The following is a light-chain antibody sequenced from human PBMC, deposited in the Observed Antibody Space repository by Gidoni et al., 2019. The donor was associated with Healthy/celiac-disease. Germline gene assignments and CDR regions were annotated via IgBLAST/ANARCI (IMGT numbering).Light chain of an antibody. Sequence: EIVVTQSPATLSLSPGERATLSCRASPSVSSYLAWYHQKPGQAPRLLIYDASNRATGIPARFSVSGSGTDFTLTISSLEPEDFAVYYCPQRSNWPPGYTFGQGTKLEI. V-gene: IGKV3-11*01. CDR1: PSVSSY. CDR2: DAS. J-gene: IGKJ2*01. CDR3: PQRSNWPPGYT.